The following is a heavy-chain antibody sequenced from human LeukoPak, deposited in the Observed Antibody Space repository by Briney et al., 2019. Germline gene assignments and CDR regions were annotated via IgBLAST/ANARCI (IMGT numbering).Heavy chain of an antibody. Sequence: RTSETLSLTCTVSGGPISSSSYYWGWIRQPPGKGLEWIGSIYYSGSTYYNPSLKSRVTISVDTSKNQFSLKLSSVTAADTAVYYCARLQGYGLYAFDIWGQGTMVTVSS. CDR3: ARLQGYGLYAFDI. D-gene: IGHD4-17*01. CDR2: IYYSGST. V-gene: IGHV4-39*01. J-gene: IGHJ3*02. CDR1: GGPISSSSYY.